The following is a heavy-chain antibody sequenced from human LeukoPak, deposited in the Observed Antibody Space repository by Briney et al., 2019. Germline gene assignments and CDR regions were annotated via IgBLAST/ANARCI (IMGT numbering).Heavy chain of an antibody. CDR3: ARDRSGWGSSGLFDY. D-gene: IGHD6-19*01. CDR1: GYTFNSYG. Sequence: PMASVRVSCKASGYTFNSYGISWVRQAPGQGLEWMSWISIYNGNTNYAQKLQGRVTMTTDTSTNTAYMELRSLRSDDTALYYCARDRSGWGSSGLFDYWGQGTLVTVSS. V-gene: IGHV1-18*01. CDR2: ISIYNGNT. J-gene: IGHJ4*02.